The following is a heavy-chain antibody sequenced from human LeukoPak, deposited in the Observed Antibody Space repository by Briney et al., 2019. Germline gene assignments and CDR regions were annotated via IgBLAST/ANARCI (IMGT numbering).Heavy chain of an antibody. V-gene: IGHV1-2*02. D-gene: IGHD3-3*01. J-gene: IGHJ4*02. Sequence: GASVKVSCKASGYTFTGYYMHWVRQAPGQGLEWVGWINPNSGGTNYAQKFQGRVTMTRDTSISTAYMELSRLRSDDTAVYYCATRLTNYDFWSGPETYYFDYWGQGTLVTVSS. CDR2: INPNSGGT. CDR3: ATRLTNYDFWSGPETYYFDY. CDR1: GYTFTGYY.